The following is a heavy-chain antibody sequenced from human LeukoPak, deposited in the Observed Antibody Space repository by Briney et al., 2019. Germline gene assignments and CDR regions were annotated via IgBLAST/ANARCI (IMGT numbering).Heavy chain of an antibody. J-gene: IGHJ4*02. CDR3: AKGRSGSYLSYYFDF. V-gene: IGHV3-23*01. D-gene: IGHD1-26*01. Sequence: GGSLRLSCAASGFTFSSYAMNWVRQAPGRGREWVSAISGSGGSTYYADSVKGRFTISRDNSKNTLYLQMNSLRAEDTAVYYCAKGRSGSYLSYYFDFWGQGTLVTVSS. CDR1: GFTFSSYA. CDR2: ISGSGGST.